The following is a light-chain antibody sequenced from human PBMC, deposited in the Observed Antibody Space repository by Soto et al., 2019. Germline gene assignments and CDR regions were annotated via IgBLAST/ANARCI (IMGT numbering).Light chain of an antibody. V-gene: IGKV1-39*01. Sequence: ILMTHSPASLSSSVWYRVTITFLASQSISNYLNWYQQKPGNAPNLLIYAASTLQSGVPSRFGGGGSGTDFTLTISRLEPEDFAVYYCQQYGSSPITFGQGTRLEIK. CDR1: QSISNY. CDR3: QQYGSSPIT. CDR2: AAS. J-gene: IGKJ5*01.